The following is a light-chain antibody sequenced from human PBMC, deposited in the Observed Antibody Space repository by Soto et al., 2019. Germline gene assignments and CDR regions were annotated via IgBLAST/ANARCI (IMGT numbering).Light chain of an antibody. Sequence: EIVLSQSPATLSLSPGDKATLSCRASLSVSSYLAWYQQKPGQAPRLLMYDASIRATGIPARFSGTGSERDFTLTTTSLEPEDFAVYYCQQRSNWPWTFGQGTKVEIK. V-gene: IGKV3-11*02. CDR2: DAS. CDR3: QQRSNWPWT. CDR1: LSVSSY. J-gene: IGKJ1*01.